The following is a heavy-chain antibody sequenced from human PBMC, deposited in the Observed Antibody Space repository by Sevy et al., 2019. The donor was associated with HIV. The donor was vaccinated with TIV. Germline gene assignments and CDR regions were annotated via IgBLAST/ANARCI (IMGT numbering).Heavy chain of an antibody. Sequence: GGSLRLSCAASGFTFSSYAMHWVRQAPGKGLEWVAVFSYDGSNKYYADSVKGRFTNSRDNSKNTLLLQTNSLRVEDTAVYYCAREWGGYCIKNDCRPSYGMDVGGQGTTVTVSS. CDR3: AREWGGYCIKNDCRPSYGMDV. CDR1: GFTFSSYA. CDR2: FSYDGSNK. J-gene: IGHJ6*02. V-gene: IGHV3-30*04. D-gene: IGHD3-16*01.